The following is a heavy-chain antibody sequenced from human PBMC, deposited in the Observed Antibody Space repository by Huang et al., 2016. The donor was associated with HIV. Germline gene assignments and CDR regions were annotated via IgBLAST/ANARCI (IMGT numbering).Heavy chain of an antibody. J-gene: IGHJ4*02. CDR1: GGSISSGGYY. CDR3: ARVPPLRNENYFDY. V-gene: IGHV4-30-4*08. D-gene: IGHD1-1*01. Sequence: QVQLQESGPGLVKPSQTLSLTCTFSGGSISSGGYYWSWIRQPPGKGLEWIGYIYYSGSTDYNPSLKSRVTISVDTSKNQFSLKLSSVTAADTAVYYCARVPPLRNENYFDYWGQGTLVTVSS. CDR2: IYYSGST.